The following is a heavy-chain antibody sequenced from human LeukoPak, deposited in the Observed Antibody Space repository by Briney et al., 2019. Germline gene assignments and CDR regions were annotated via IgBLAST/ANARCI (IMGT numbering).Heavy chain of an antibody. J-gene: IGHJ3*02. CDR2: IIPALGAT. CDR1: GGTFSRYA. CDR3: ARDLGDWYYYDSSGSKRGAFDI. Sequence: GASVKVSCKASGGTFSRYAISWVRQAPGQGLEWMGGIIPALGATNYAQKFQDRVTITADESTTTANMELRSLTSEDTAVYYCARDLGDWYYYDSSGSKRGAFDIWGQGTMVTVSS. D-gene: IGHD3-22*01. V-gene: IGHV1-69*13.